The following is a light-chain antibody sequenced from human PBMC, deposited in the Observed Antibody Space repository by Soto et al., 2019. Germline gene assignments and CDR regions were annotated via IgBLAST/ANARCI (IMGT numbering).Light chain of an antibody. CDR1: QTIRGNE. CDR3: QDYGTSAPWT. CDR2: RGS. V-gene: IGKV3-20*01. J-gene: IGKJ1*01. Sequence: VLTQSPGTLSLSPGERTTHSCRASQTIRGNELAWYQQKPGQPPRLLIYRGSSRAPGIPDRFSGRGSGAEFTLTISRLEPEDFAVYYCQDYGTSAPWTFGQGTRVEIK.